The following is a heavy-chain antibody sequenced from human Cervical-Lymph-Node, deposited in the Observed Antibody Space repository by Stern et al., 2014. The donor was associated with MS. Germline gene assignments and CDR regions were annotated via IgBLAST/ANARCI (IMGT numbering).Heavy chain of an antibody. CDR3: ASSGYSSSSSYYYGMDV. CDR2: IIPIFGTA. CDR1: GGTFSSYA. Sequence: QVQLVPSGAEVKKPGSSVKVSCKASGGTFSSYAISWVRQAPGQGLEWMGGIIPIFGTANYAQKFQGRVTITADESTSTAYMELSSLRSEDTAVYYCASSGYSSSSSYYYGMDVWGQGTTVTVSS. V-gene: IGHV1-69*01. J-gene: IGHJ6*02. D-gene: IGHD6-13*01.